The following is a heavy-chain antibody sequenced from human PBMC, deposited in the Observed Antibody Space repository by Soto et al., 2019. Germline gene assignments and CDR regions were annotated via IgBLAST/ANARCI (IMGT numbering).Heavy chain of an antibody. Sequence: PSETLSLTCSVSGGSISGHYWSWVRQTPGKGLEWIGYMYYSGSTNYNPSLKSRVTISVDTSKNHFSLRLTSVTAADTAVYYCARGPYYDLIWNYYYMDVWGNGTTVTVSS. J-gene: IGHJ6*03. CDR3: ARGPYYDLIWNYYYMDV. D-gene: IGHD3-16*01. CDR2: MYYSGST. CDR1: GGSISGHY. V-gene: IGHV4-59*08.